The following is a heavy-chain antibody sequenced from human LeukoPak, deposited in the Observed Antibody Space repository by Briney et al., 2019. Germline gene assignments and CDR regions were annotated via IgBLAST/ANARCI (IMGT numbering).Heavy chain of an antibody. D-gene: IGHD5-12*01. V-gene: IGHV4-4*02. CDR1: GGSISSSNW. CDR2: IYHSGST. CDR3: ARGGLAFYDY. J-gene: IGHJ4*02. Sequence: SGTLSLTCAVSGGSISSSNWWSWVRQPPGKGLEWIGEIYHSGSTNYNPSLKSRITISVDTSKNQFSLKLSSVTAADTAVYYCARGGLAFYDYWGQGTLVTVSS.